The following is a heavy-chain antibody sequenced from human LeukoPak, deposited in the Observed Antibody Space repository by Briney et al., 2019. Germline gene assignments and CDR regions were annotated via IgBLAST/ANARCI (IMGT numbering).Heavy chain of an antibody. CDR2: IRYDGSNK. D-gene: IGHD6-13*01. CDR3: AKGVSAGQPFDY. J-gene: IGHJ4*02. V-gene: IGHV3-30*02. Sequence: PGGSLRLSCAAPGFSFSNSWMHWVRQAPGKGLEWVAFIRYDGSNKYYADSVKGRFTISRDNSKNTLYLQMNSLRAEDTAVYYCAKGVSAGQPFDYWGQGTLVTVSS. CDR1: GFSFSNSW.